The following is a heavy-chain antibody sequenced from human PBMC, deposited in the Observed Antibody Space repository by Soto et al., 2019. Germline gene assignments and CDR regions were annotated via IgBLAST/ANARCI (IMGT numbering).Heavy chain of an antibody. J-gene: IGHJ2*01. CDR2: ISGSGGST. CDR1: GFTFSSYA. Sequence: EVQLLESGGGLVQPGGSLRLSCAASGFTFSSYAMSWVRQAPGKGLEWVSAISGSGGSTYYADSVKGRFTISRDNSKNTLNMQMNSLRAEDTAVYYCAKVAIVVVPAAITWGRLVSAQPNWYFDLWGRGTLVTVSS. V-gene: IGHV3-23*01. D-gene: IGHD2-2*01. CDR3: AKVAIVVVPAAITWGRLVSAQPNWYFDL.